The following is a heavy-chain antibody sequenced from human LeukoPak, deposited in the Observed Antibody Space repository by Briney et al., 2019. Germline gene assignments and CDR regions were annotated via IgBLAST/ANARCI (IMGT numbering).Heavy chain of an antibody. CDR3: VRDGDDFNFDY. J-gene: IGHJ4*02. V-gene: IGHV3-74*01. D-gene: IGHD5-24*01. Sequence: GGSLRLSCAASGFTFRSCWMHWVRQAPGKGLEWVSRVIRDGSFTNYADSVKGRFTISRDNAKNTSYLQMSSLRAEDTAVYFCVRDGDDFNFDYWGQGSLVTVSS. CDR1: GFTFRSCW. CDR2: VIRDGSFT.